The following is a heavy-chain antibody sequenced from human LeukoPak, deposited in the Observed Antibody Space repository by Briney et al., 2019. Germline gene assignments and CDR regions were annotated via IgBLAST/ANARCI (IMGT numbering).Heavy chain of an antibody. J-gene: IGHJ4*02. CDR2: IYYSGST. V-gene: IGHV4-59*08. CDR3: ARHGAARDRELRFLEWLLPFDY. Sequence: GSLRLSCAASGFTFSSYAMSWVRQAPGKGLEWIGYIYYSGSTNYNPSLKSRVTISVDTSKNQFSLKLSSVTAADTAVYYCARHGAARDRELRFLEWLLPFDYWGQGTLATVSS. D-gene: IGHD3-3*01. CDR1: GFTFSSYA.